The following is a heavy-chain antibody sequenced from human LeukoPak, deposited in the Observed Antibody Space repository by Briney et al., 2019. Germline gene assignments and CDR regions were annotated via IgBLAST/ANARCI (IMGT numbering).Heavy chain of an antibody. J-gene: IGHJ4*02. Sequence: GGSLRLSCAASGFTFSSYWMSWVRQAPGKGLEWVANIKQDGSEKYYVDSVKGRFTISRDNAKNSLYLQMNSLRAEDTAVYYCAREGTSYYGSGKYYFDYWGQGTLVTVSS. D-gene: IGHD3-10*01. CDR3: AREGTSYYGSGKYYFDY. CDR1: GFTFSSYW. V-gene: IGHV3-7*01. CDR2: IKQDGSEK.